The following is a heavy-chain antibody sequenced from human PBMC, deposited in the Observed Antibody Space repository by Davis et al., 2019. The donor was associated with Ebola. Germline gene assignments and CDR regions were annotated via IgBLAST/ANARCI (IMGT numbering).Heavy chain of an antibody. J-gene: IGHJ4*02. CDR1: GFTFSSYW. CDR2: INSDGSST. CDR3: ARRSGWLDY. D-gene: IGHD6-19*01. V-gene: IGHV3-74*01. Sequence: HTGGSLRLSCAASGFTFSSYWMHWVRQAPGKGLVWVSSINSDGSSTSYADSVKGRFTISRDNAKNTLYLQMNSLRAEDTAVYYCARRSGWLDYWGQGTLVTVSS.